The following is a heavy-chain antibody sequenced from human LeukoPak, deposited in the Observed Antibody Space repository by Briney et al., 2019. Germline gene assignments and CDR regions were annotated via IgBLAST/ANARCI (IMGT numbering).Heavy chain of an antibody. Sequence: PSETPSLTCTVSSGSISSSSYYWGWIRQPPGKGLEWIGSSYYSGSTYYNPSLKSRVIISVDTSKNQFSLKLSFVTAADTAVYFCARLVTINTVTTARYWYFDLWGRGTLVTVSS. CDR2: SYYSGST. D-gene: IGHD4-17*01. CDR3: ARLVTINTVTTARYWYFDL. J-gene: IGHJ2*01. CDR1: SGSISSSSYY. V-gene: IGHV4-39*01.